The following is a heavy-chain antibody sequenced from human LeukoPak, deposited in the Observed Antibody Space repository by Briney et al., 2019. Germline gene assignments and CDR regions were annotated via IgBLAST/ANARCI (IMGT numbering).Heavy chain of an antibody. CDR3: AREGRFGELSTANFDY. CDR2: VYYSGST. Sequence: SETLSLTCTVSGGSISSYYWSWIRQPPGKGLEWIGYVYYSGSTNYNPSLKSRVTISVDTSKNQFSLKLSSATAADTAVYYCAREGRFGELSTANFDYWGQGTLVTVSS. CDR1: GGSISSYY. V-gene: IGHV4-59*01. J-gene: IGHJ4*02. D-gene: IGHD3-10*01.